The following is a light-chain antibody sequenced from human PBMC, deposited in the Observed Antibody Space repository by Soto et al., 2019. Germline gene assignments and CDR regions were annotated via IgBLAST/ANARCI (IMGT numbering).Light chain of an antibody. CDR3: QQYYSTPLT. Sequence: DIVMTQSPDSLAVSLGERATINCKSSQSVLYSSNNKNYLAWYQQKPGQPPKLLIYWASTRESGVPDRFSGSGSGTDFTLTISSLQAEDVAVYYCQQYYSTPLTFGGGTRWMS. V-gene: IGKV4-1*01. CDR1: QSVLYSSNNKNY. CDR2: WAS. J-gene: IGKJ4*01.